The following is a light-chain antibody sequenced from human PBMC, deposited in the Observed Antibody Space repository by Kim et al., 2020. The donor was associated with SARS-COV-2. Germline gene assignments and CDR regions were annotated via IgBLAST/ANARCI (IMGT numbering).Light chain of an antibody. V-gene: IGKV3-20*01. CDR1: QSVTSNY. Sequence: SPGERATLSCRASQSVTSNYLAWYQQKPGQAPRLLIYGASSRATGIPDRFSGSGSGTDFSLTISRLEPEDFAVYYCQQYGGSHWTFGQGTKVDIK. CDR3: QQYGGSHWT. J-gene: IGKJ1*01. CDR2: GAS.